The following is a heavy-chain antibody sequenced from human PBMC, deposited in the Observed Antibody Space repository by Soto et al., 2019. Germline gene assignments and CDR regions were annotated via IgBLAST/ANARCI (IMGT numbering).Heavy chain of an antibody. Sequence: GGSLRLSCAASGFTFSSYWMSWVRQAPGKGLEWVANTKQDGSEKYYVDSVKGRFTISRDNAKNSLYLQMNSLRAEDTAVYYCAREYSSSWYTFDACFDYWGQGTLVTVSS. CDR1: GFTFSSYW. D-gene: IGHD6-13*01. CDR2: TKQDGSEK. CDR3: AREYSSSWYTFDACFDY. V-gene: IGHV3-7*03. J-gene: IGHJ4*02.